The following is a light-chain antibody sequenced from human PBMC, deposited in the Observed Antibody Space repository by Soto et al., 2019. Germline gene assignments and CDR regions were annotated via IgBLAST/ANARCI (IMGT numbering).Light chain of an antibody. CDR3: QQSYSLEPSP. Sequence: DIQMTQSPSSLSASVGDRVTITCRASHNINNYLYWFQQKPGKAPNLLIYGSSSLESGVPSRFSGSGSATDFTLTISHLQAEDFATSYCQQSYSLEPSPFGPGTKVAFK. CDR1: HNINNY. V-gene: IGKV1-39*01. CDR2: GSS. J-gene: IGKJ3*01.